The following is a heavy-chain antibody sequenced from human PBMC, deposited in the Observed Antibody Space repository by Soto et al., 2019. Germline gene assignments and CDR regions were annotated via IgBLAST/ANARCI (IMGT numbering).Heavy chain of an antibody. Sequence: GASVKVSCKASGYTFTSYDINWVRQATGQGLEWMGWMNPNSGNTGYAQKFQGRVTMTRNTSISTAYMELSSLRSEDTAVYYCARTSRGGYCYYYYYYGFGVSGQGPRVTVSS. CDR3: ARTSRGGYCYYYYYYGFGV. CDR1: GYTFTSYD. J-gene: IGHJ6*02. V-gene: IGHV1-8*01. CDR2: MNPNSGNT. D-gene: IGHD3-22*01.